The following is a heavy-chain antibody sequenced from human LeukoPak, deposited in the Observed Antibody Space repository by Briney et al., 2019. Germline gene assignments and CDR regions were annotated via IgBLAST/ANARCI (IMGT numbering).Heavy chain of an antibody. CDR2: IRYDGSNK. J-gene: IGHJ4*02. Sequence: GGSLRLSCAASGFTFSSYGMHWVRQAPGKGLEWVAFIRYDGSNKYYADSVKGRFTISRDNSKNTLYLQMNSLRAEDTAVYYCAKEASIAVAGGFDYWGQGTLVTVSS. V-gene: IGHV3-30*02. CDR3: AKEASIAVAGGFDY. CDR1: GFTFSSYG. D-gene: IGHD6-19*01.